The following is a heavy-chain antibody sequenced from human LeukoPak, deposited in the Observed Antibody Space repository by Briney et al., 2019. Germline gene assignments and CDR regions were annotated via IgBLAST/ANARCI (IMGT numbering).Heavy chain of an antibody. CDR2: IRADGREN. CDR1: GYNW. D-gene: IGHD2-15*01. CDR3: ASGRDSRWFSD. Sequence: PGGSLRLSCTVSGYNWMSWVRQAPGKGLEWVANIRADGRENYYVDSVKGRFTISRDNALSSLYLQMNSLTVEDTAVYYCASGRDSRWFSDWGQGTLVTVSS. V-gene: IGHV3-7*01. J-gene: IGHJ1*01.